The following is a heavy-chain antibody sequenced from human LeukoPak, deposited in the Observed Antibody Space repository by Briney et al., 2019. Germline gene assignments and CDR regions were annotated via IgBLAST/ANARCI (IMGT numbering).Heavy chain of an antibody. CDR2: IYYSGST. Sequence: SETLSLTCTLSGGSITSGDYYWSWIRQPPGKRLEWIGYIYYSGSTYYNPSLKSRVTISVDTSKNQFSLKLSSVTAADTAVYYCAREPLGWFDPWGQGTLVTVSS. D-gene: IGHD1-26*01. J-gene: IGHJ5*02. CDR3: AREPLGWFDP. V-gene: IGHV4-30-4*08. CDR1: GGSITSGDYY.